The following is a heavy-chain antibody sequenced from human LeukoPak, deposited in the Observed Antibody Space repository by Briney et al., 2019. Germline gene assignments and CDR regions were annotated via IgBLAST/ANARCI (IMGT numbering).Heavy chain of an antibody. V-gene: IGHV6-1*01. D-gene: IGHD3-22*01. CDR2: TYYRSKWYN. CDR3: ARGQNYYDSSGYYYGWFDP. J-gene: IGHJ5*02. CDR1: GDSVPSNSAA. Sequence: SQTLSLTCAISGDSVPSNSAAWNWIRQSPSRGLEWLGRTYYRSKWYNDYAVSVKSRITINPDTSKNQFSLQLNSVTPEDTAVYYCARGQNYYDSSGYYYGWFDPWGQGTLVTVSS.